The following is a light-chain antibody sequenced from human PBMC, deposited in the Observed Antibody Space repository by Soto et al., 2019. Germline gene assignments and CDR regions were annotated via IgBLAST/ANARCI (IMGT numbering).Light chain of an antibody. J-gene: IGKJ1*01. CDR2: GAS. CDR1: QSVSSN. CDR3: QQYNNWSRT. Sequence: EIVMTQSPATLSVPPGERATLSCRASQSVSSNLAWYQQKPGQAPRLLIYGASTRATDIPARFSGSGSGTEFTLTISSLQSEDFAIYYCQQYNNWSRTFGQGTKVEIK. V-gene: IGKV3-15*01.